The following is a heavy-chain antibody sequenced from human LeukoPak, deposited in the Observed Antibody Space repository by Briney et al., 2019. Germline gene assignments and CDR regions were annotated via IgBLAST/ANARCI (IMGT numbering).Heavy chain of an antibody. CDR1: GYSISSGYY. CDR3: ARLRPYFDPDY. D-gene: IGHD2/OR15-2a*01. CDR2: IYHSGST. J-gene: IGHJ4*02. V-gene: IGHV4-38-2*02. Sequence: SETLSLTCTVSGYSISSGYYWGWIRQPPGKGLEWIGSIYHSGSTYYNPSLRSRITISTDTSKNQLSLKLSSVTAADTAVYYCARLRPYFDPDYWGQGTQVTVSS.